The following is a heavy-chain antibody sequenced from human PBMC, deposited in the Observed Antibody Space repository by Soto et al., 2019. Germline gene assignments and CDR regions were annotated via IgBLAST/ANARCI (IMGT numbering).Heavy chain of an antibody. V-gene: IGHV3-30*18. D-gene: IGHD3-3*01. CDR1: GFTFSSYG. CDR3: AKEGSAITYFDY. CDR2: ISYDGSNK. Sequence: HPGGSLRLSCAASGFTFSSYGMHWVRQAPGKGLEWVAVISYDGSNKYYADSVKGRFTISRDNSKNTLYLQMNSLRAEDTAVYYCAKEGSAITYFDYWGQGTLVTVSS. J-gene: IGHJ4*02.